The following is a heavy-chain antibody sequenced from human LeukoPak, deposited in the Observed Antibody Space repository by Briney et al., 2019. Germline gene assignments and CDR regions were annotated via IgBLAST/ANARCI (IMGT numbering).Heavy chain of an antibody. CDR3: ARDLGGSYRDY. D-gene: IGHD1-26*01. CDR2: ISGNGGST. J-gene: IGHJ4*02. CDR1: GFTFSSYA. V-gene: IGHV3-23*01. Sequence: GGSLRLSCAASGFTFSSYAMSWVRQAPGKGLEWVSAISGNGGSTYYADSVKGRFTISRDNAKNSLYLQMNSLRAEDTAVYYCARDLGGSYRDYWGQGTLVTVSS.